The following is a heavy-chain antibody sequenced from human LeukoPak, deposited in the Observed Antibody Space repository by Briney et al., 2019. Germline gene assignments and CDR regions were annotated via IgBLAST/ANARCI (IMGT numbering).Heavy chain of an antibody. V-gene: IGHV3-48*01. CDR1: GFTFSGYS. D-gene: IGHD3-22*01. CDR3: ARADYYDSSGYYDY. CDR2: ISSSSSTI. J-gene: IGHJ4*02. Sequence: GGSLRLSCAASGFTFSGYSMNWVRQAPGKGLEWVSYISSSSSTIYYADSVKGRFTISRDNAKNSLYLQMNSLRAEDTAVYYCARADYYDSSGYYDYWGQGTLVTVSS.